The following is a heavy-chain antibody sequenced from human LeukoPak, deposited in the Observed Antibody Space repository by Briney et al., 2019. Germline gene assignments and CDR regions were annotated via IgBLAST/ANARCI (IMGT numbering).Heavy chain of an antibody. CDR1: GGSISSYY. CDR3: AGDYYDSSGYYDPNAFDI. Sequence: SETLSLTCTVSGGSISSYYWSWIRQPPGKGLEWIGYIYYSGSTNYNPSLKSRVTISVDTSKNQFSLKLSSVTAADTAVYYCAGDYYDSSGYYDPNAFDIWGQGTMVTVSS. J-gene: IGHJ3*02. V-gene: IGHV4-59*01. D-gene: IGHD3-22*01. CDR2: IYYSGST.